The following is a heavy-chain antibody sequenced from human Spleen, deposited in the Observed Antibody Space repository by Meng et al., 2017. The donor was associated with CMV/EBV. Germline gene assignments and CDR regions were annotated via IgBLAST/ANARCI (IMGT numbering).Heavy chain of an antibody. CDR1: EFTFSSYW. J-gene: IGHJ6*02. V-gene: IGHV3-7*01. D-gene: IGHD2-2*02. CDR3: AKARAYCSSTSCYKAGMDV. Sequence: GESLKISCGASEFTFSSYWMSWVRQAPGKGLEWVANINQDGSEKYYVDSVKGRFTISRDNSKNTLYLQMDSLRAEDTAVYYCAKARAYCSSTSCYKAGMDVWGQGTTVTVSS. CDR2: INQDGSEK.